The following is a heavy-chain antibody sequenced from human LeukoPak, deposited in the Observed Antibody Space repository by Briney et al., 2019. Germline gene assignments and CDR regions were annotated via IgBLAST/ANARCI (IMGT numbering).Heavy chain of an antibody. Sequence: SETLSLTCAVYGGSFSGYYWSWVRQPPGKGLEWIGEIYHSGSTNYNPSLKSRVTISVDKSKNQFSLKLSSVTAADTAVYYCARAHYYGSGSFFRVPSYWGQGTLVTVSS. D-gene: IGHD3-10*01. CDR2: IYHSGST. CDR3: ARAHYYGSGSFFRVPSY. J-gene: IGHJ4*02. CDR1: GGSFSGYY. V-gene: IGHV4-34*01.